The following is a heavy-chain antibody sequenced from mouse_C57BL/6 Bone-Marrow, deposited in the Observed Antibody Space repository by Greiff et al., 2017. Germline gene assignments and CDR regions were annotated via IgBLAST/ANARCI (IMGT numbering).Heavy chain of an antibody. CDR2: IDPSDSYT. J-gene: IGHJ4*01. CDR1: GYTFTSYW. D-gene: IGHD1-1*01. CDR3: ARYGDY. Sequence: QVQLQQPGAELVKPGASVKLSCKASGYTFTSYWMKWVKQRPGQGLEWIGEIDPSDSYTNYNQKFKGKATLTVDTSSSTAYMQLSSLTSEDSAVYYCARYGDYWGQGTSVTVSS. V-gene: IGHV1-50*01.